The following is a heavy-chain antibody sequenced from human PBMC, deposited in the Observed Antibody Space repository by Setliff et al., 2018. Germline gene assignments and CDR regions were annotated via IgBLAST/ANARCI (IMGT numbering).Heavy chain of an antibody. CDR3: ARDPLTTNRRRAFDI. CDR2: IYCSGST. J-gene: IGHJ3*02. CDR1: GGSISSGGYY. V-gene: IGHV4-31*03. D-gene: IGHD4-17*01. Sequence: SETLSLTCTVSGGSISSGGYYWSWIRQHPGKGLEWIGYIYCSGSTYYNPSLKSRVTISVDTSKNQFSLKLSSVTAADTAVYYCARDPLTTNRRRAFDIWGQGTMVT.